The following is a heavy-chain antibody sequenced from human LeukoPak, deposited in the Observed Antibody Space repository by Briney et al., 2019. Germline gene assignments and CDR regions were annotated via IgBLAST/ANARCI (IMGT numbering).Heavy chain of an antibody. J-gene: IGHJ5*02. D-gene: IGHD3-9*01. V-gene: IGHV1-2*02. CDR3: ARAVRYFDWLRFDP. Sequence: ASVKVSCKASGYTFTSYAMVWVRQAPGQGLEWMGWINPNSGDTDYAQKFQGRVTMTRDTSITTAYMELSRLRSDDTAVYYCARAVRYFDWLRFDPWGQGTLVTVSS. CDR1: GYTFTSYA. CDR2: INPNSGDT.